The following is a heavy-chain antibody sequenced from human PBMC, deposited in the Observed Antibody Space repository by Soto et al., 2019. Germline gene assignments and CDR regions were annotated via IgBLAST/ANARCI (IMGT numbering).Heavy chain of an antibody. CDR1: GFTFGTYA. CDR3: ARRYGSGRYDWFDS. D-gene: IGHD3-10*01. V-gene: IGHV3-23*01. Sequence: EVQLLESGGGLVQRGGSLRLSCSASGFTFGTYAMNWVRQAPGKGLEWVSGISGSGSRTYYADSVKGRFTISRGNSENTVDLQMNSLRADDTALYYCARRYGSGRYDWFDSWGLGALVTVSS. J-gene: IGHJ5*01. CDR2: ISGSGSRT.